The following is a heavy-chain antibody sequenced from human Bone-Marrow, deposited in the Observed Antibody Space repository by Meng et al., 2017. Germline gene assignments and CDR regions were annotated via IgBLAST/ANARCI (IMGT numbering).Heavy chain of an antibody. J-gene: IGHJ4*02. V-gene: IGHV3-74*01. CDR1: EFTFSIFW. CDR2: INPDGTIT. Sequence: LVGSGGGLVQPGGSLRLSLLASEFTFSIFWMHWVRQAPGKGPMWVSRINPDGTITDYADSVKGRFTISRDNAKNTLYLQMNSLRAEDSAVYYCARFTPFDYWGPGTLVTVSS. CDR3: ARFTPFDY.